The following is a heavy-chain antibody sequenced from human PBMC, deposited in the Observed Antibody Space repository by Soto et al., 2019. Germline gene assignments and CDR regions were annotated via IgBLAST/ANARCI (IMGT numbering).Heavy chain of an antibody. CDR3: ARDKRDLRFLEWSYYFDY. CDR1: GFTFSSYA. Sequence: QVQLVESGGGVVQPGRSLRLSCAASGFTFSSYAMHWVRQAPGKGLEWVAVISYDGSNKYYADSVKGRFTISGDNSKNTLYLQMNSLRAEDTAVYYCARDKRDLRFLEWSYYFDYWGQGTLVTVSS. CDR2: ISYDGSNK. V-gene: IGHV3-30-3*01. J-gene: IGHJ4*02. D-gene: IGHD3-3*01.